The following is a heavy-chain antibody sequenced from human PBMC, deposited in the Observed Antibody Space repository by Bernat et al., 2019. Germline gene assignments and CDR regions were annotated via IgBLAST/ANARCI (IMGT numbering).Heavy chain of an antibody. V-gene: IGHV3-7*04. D-gene: IGHD3-10*01. CDR3: AREVVRGVIGWIDP. Sequence: EVQLVESGGGLVQPGGSLRLSCAASGFTFSSYWMSWVRQAPGKGLEWVANIKQDGSEKYYVDSVKGRFTISRDNAKNSLYLQMNSLRAEDTAVYYCAREVVRGVIGWIDPWGQGTLVTVSS. J-gene: IGHJ5*02. CDR1: GFTFSSYW. CDR2: IKQDGSEK.